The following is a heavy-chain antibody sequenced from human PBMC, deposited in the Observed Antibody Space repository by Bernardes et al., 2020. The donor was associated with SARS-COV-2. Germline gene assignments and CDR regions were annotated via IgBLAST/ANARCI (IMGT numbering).Heavy chain of an antibody. CDR1: GFTVSSNY. J-gene: IGHJ4*02. V-gene: IGHV3-66*01. D-gene: IGHD6-13*01. CDR3: AKGGAGSWEFDY. Sequence: GGSLRLSCAASGFTVSSNYMSWVRQAPGKGLEWVSVIYSVGNTYYADSVKGRFTISRDNSKNTLYLQMNSLRGEDTAVYYCAKGGAGSWEFDYWGQGTLVTVSS. CDR2: IYSVGNT.